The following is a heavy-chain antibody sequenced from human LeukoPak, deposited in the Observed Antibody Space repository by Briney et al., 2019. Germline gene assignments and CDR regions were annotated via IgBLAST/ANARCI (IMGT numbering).Heavy chain of an antibody. D-gene: IGHD3-9*01. CDR1: GGSISGYY. Sequence: PSQTLSLTCTVSGGSISGYYWSWIRQPPGKRLEWIGYIYYSGSTIYNPSLKSRVTISVDTSKNQVSLELSSVTAADTAVYYCARGRYFDWLPSNWFDPWGQGTLVTVSS. J-gene: IGHJ5*02. V-gene: IGHV4-59*01. CDR2: IYYSGST. CDR3: ARGRYFDWLPSNWFDP.